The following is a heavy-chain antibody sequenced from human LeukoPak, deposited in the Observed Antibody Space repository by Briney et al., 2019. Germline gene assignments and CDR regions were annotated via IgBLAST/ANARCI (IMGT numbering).Heavy chain of an antibody. CDR3: ARTYDSSGTDY. CDR2: INPNSGGT. V-gene: IGHV1-2*02. Sequence: ASAKVSCKASGYTFTGYYMHWVRQAPGQGLEWMGWINPNSGGTNYAQKFQGRVTMTRDTSISTAYMELSRLSSDDTAVYYCARTYDSSGTDYWGQGTLVTVSS. CDR1: GYTFTGYY. D-gene: IGHD3-22*01. J-gene: IGHJ4*02.